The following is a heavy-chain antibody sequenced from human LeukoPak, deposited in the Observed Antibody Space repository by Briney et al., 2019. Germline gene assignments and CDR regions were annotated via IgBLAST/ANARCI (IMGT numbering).Heavy chain of an antibody. V-gene: IGHV3-23*01. D-gene: IGHD3-9*01. Sequence: GGSLRLPCAASGFTFSSYAMSWVRQAPGKGLEWVSAISGSGGSTYYADSVKGRFTISRDNSKNTLYLQMNSLRAEDTAVYYCAKDRYYDILTGRAPFDYWGQGTLVTVSS. CDR2: ISGSGGST. J-gene: IGHJ4*02. CDR1: GFTFSSYA. CDR3: AKDRYYDILTGRAPFDY.